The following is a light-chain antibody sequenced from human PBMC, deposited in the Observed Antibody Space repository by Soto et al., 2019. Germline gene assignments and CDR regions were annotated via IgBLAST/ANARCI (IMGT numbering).Light chain of an antibody. J-gene: IGKJ2*01. CDR3: QQHGPTPMYT. V-gene: IGKV3-20*01. CDR2: GTS. Sequence: DIVLTQSPGTLSLSPGERATLSCRASQSVNNDYLGWYQKKPGQAPRLLFYGTSMRATGIPERCSGSWSGTDITLSISKLGHEDFAAYYFQQHGPTPMYTFGQGTRLEIK. CDR1: QSVNNDY.